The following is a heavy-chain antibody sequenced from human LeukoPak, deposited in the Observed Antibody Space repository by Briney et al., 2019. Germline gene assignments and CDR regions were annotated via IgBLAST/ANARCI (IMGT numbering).Heavy chain of an antibody. CDR1: GGSFSGYY. V-gene: IGHV4-34*01. D-gene: IGHD2-2*01. CDR2: INHSGST. J-gene: IGHJ4*02. CDR3: ARERVVPAPGLDY. Sequence: PSETLSLTCAVYGGSFSGYYWSWIRQPPGKGLEWIGEINHSGSTNYNPSLKSRVTISVDTSKNQFSLKLSSVTAADTAVYYCARERVVPAPGLDYWGQGTLVTVSS.